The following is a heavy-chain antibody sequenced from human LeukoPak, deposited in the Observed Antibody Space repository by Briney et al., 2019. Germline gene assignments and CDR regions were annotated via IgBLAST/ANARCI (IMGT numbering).Heavy chain of an antibody. D-gene: IGHD6-13*01. J-gene: IGHJ5*02. CDR2: ISAYNGNT. CDR3: ARVSHSSSWLNWFDP. V-gene: IGHV1-18*01. CDR1: GYTFTSYG. Sequence: ASVKVSCKASGYTFTSYGISWVRQAPGQGLEWMGWISAYNGNTNYAQKLQGRVTMTTDTSTSTAYMELRSLRSDDTAVYYCARVSHSSSWLNWFDPWGQGTLVTVSS.